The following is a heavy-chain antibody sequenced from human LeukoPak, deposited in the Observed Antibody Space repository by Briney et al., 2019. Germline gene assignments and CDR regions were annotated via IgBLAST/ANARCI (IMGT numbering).Heavy chain of an antibody. Sequence: GASVKVSCKASGYTFSSYAVTWVRQAPGQGLEWMGWISGYNGNTNYAQRVQGRVSMTTDTTTSTAYMELRSLRSDDAAVYYCVSYYYGSGSYYNAGALDIWGQGTMVTVSA. CDR1: GYTFSSYA. CDR3: VSYYYGSGSYYNAGALDI. J-gene: IGHJ3*02. CDR2: ISGYNGNT. V-gene: IGHV1-18*01. D-gene: IGHD3-10*01.